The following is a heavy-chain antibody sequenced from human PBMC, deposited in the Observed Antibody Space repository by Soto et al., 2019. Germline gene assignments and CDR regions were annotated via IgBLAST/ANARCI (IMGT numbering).Heavy chain of an antibody. J-gene: IGHJ4*02. CDR2: INPSGGST. CDR1: GYTFTSYY. D-gene: IGHD5-18*01. Sequence: ASVKVSCKASGYTFTSYYMHWVRQAPGQGLEWMGIINPSGGSTSYAQKFQGRVTMTRDTSTSPVYMELSSLRSEDTAVYYCARGGPLTGVTLQLYYFDYWGQGPLVTVSS. CDR3: ARGGPLTGVTLQLYYFDY. V-gene: IGHV1-46*01.